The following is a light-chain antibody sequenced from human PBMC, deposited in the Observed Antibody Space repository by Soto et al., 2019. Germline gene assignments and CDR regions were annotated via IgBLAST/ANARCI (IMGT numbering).Light chain of an antibody. J-gene: IGLJ3*02. CDR1: SSDVVSYYNL. V-gene: IGLV2-23*01. CDR3: SSYAGSNTWV. CDR2: EGN. Sequence: QSALTQPASVSGSPGQSITISCTGTSSDVVSYYNLVSWYQQHPGKAPKLMIYEGNKRPSGVSDRLSGSKSGNTASLTISGLQAEDEAHYCCSSYAGSNTWVFGGGTKLTVL.